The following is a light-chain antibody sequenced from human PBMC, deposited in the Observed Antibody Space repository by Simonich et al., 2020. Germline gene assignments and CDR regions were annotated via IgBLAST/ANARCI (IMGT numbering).Light chain of an antibody. V-gene: IGKV1-39*01. CDR1: QSISSY. CDR3: QQYNNWPYT. J-gene: IGKJ2*01. Sequence: DIQMTQSPSSLSASVGDRVTITCRASQSISSYLNWYQQKPGKAPKLLFYAASSLQRGVPSRFSGSGSGTEFTLTISSLQSEDFAVYYCQQYNNWPYTFGQGTKLEIK. CDR2: AAS.